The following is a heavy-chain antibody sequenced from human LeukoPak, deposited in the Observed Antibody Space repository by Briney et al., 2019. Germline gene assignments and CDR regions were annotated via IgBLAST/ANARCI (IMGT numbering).Heavy chain of an antibody. J-gene: IGHJ4*02. CDR1: GFTFSSYA. D-gene: IGHD6-19*01. CDR2: ISGSGGST. CDR3: AGTYSSGWYYFDY. V-gene: IGHV3-23*01. Sequence: GGSLRLSCAASGFTFSSYAMSWVRQAPGKGLEWVSAISGSGGSTYYADSVKGRFTISRDNSKNSLYLQMNSLRAEDTAVYYCAGTYSSGWYYFDYWGQGTLVTVSS.